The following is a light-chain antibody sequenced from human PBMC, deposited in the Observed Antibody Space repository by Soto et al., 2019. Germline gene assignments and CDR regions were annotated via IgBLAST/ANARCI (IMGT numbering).Light chain of an antibody. V-gene: IGKV1-39*01. CDR1: QSISSY. CDR3: QQIYSTPLA. CDR2: AAS. J-gene: IGKJ5*01. Sequence: DIQMTQSPSSLSASVGDRVTITCRASQSISSYLNWYQQKPGKCPELLIYAASSLQSGVPSRFSGSGSGTDFTLTISSLQPEDFATYYCQQIYSTPLALGQGTRLEIK.